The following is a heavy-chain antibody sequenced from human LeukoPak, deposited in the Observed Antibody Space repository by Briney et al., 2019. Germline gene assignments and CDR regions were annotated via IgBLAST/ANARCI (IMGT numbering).Heavy chain of an antibody. D-gene: IGHD3-22*01. V-gene: IGHV4-59*01. Sequence: SETLSLTCTVSGGSISSYYWSWIRQPPGKGLEWIGYIYYSGSTNYNPSLKSRVTISVDTSKNQFSLKLSSVTAADTAVYYCAREYYYDSSGYYLAFDIWGQGTMVTVS. J-gene: IGHJ3*02. CDR2: IYYSGST. CDR3: AREYYYDSSGYYLAFDI. CDR1: GGSISSYY.